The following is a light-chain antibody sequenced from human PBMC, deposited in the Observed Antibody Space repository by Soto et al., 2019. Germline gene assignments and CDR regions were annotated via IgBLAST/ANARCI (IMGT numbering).Light chain of an antibody. J-gene: IGKJ2*01. V-gene: IGKV3-15*01. Sequence: EIVMTQSPAIMSVSPGERATLFCRASQSIGRTLAWYQQKPGQSPRLLVYGASTRANGTPARFSGSGSGTEFTLTISSLQSEDVAVYYWQQYNQWPPYTFGQGTNVEIK. CDR3: QQYNQWPPYT. CDR2: GAS. CDR1: QSIGRT.